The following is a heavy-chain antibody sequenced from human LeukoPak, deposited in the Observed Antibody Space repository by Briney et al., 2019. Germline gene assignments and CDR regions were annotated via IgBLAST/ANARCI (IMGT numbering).Heavy chain of an antibody. V-gene: IGHV3-23*01. J-gene: IGHJ4*02. D-gene: IGHD2-21*02. Sequence: PGGSLRLSCAASGFTFSTYAMSWVRQAPRKGLEWVSAISGSGDSTYYADSVKGRFTISRDNSKNTLYLQMNSLRAEDTAIYYCAKDGDLPVVVTEGFFDYWGQGSLVTV. CDR3: AKDGDLPVVVTEGFFDY. CDR1: GFTFSTYA. CDR2: ISGSGDST.